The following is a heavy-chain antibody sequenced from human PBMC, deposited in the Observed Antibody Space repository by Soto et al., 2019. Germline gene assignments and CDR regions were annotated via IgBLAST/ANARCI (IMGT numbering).Heavy chain of an antibody. V-gene: IGHV5-51*01. Sequence: GESLKISCEVSGYTFTIYWIGWVRQKPGKGLECMGIIYPSDSDTGYSPSFQGQVTISADKSLNTAYLQWNSLKASDTAVYYCARPANTVADHFDLWGQGTPVTVSS. D-gene: IGHD4-17*01. CDR1: GYTFTIYW. CDR2: IYPSDSDT. CDR3: ARPANTVADHFDL. J-gene: IGHJ4*02.